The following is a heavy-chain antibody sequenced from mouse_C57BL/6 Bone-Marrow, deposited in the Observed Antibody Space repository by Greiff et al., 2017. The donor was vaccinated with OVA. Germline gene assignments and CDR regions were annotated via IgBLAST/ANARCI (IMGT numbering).Heavy chain of an antibody. CDR2: ISSGGDYI. J-gene: IGHJ3*01. Sequence: DVHLVESGEGLVKPGGSLKLSCAASGFTFSSYAMSWVRQTPEKRLEWVAYISSGGDYIYYADTVKGRFTISRDNARNTLYLQMSSLKSEDTAMYYCTRDDYGSRIFAYWGQGTLVTVSA. CDR1: GFTFSSYA. CDR3: TRDDYGSRIFAY. V-gene: IGHV5-9-1*02. D-gene: IGHD1-1*01.